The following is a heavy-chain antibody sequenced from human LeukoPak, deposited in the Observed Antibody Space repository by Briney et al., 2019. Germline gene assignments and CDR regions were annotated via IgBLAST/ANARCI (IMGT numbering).Heavy chain of an antibody. Sequence: GGSLRLSCTASGFPFIEYSMNWVRQAPGKGLEWISYIGIDSGNTKYAGSVRGRFTISADKAKNSLYLQMNSLRVEDTAVYYCARDHNYAFDNWGQGTLVSVAS. J-gene: IGHJ4*02. CDR3: ARDHNYAFDN. D-gene: IGHD1-1*01. CDR2: IGIDSGNT. CDR1: GFPFIEYS. V-gene: IGHV3-48*01.